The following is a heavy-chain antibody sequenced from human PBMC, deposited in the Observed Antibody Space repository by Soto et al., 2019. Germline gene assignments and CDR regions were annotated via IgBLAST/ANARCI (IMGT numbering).Heavy chain of an antibody. Sequence: ASVKVSCKASGYTFTSYDINWVRQATGQGLEWMGWMNPNSGNTGYAQKFQGRVTMTRNTSISTAYMELGSLRSEDTAVYYCARGLLGYCSGGSCYLSYYYYYYMDVWGKGTTVTVSS. J-gene: IGHJ6*03. D-gene: IGHD2-15*01. CDR2: MNPNSGNT. V-gene: IGHV1-8*01. CDR1: GYTFTSYD. CDR3: ARGLLGYCSGGSCYLSYYYYYYMDV.